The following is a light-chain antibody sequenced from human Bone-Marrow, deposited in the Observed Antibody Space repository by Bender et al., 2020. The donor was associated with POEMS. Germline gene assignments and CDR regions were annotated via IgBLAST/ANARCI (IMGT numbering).Light chain of an antibody. J-gene: IGLJ3*02. CDR2: DDR. V-gene: IGLV3-21*02. CDR1: NIGTKS. Sequence: FFLTQPPSVSVAPGQTASITCGEKNIGTKSVHWYQQKPGLAPVLVVYDDRDRPSGIPERFSGSNSGNTATLTISGVDAGDEADYFCQVWDRTIDHWVFGGGPKLPAL. CDR3: QVWDRTIDHWV.